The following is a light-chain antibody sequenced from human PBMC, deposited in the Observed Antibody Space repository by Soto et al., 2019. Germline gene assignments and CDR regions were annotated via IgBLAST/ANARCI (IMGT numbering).Light chain of an antibody. V-gene: IGKV3-15*01. CDR3: QQRSNWPKK. Sequence: VMTQAPATLSVSPGERATLSCRASQTINNNVAWYQLKDGQVPRLVIYGASTRATDIPARFSGSGSGTEFTITISRMQYEDFAVYYCQQRSNWPKKFGQGTKVDIK. CDR2: GAS. J-gene: IGKJ1*01. CDR1: QTINNN.